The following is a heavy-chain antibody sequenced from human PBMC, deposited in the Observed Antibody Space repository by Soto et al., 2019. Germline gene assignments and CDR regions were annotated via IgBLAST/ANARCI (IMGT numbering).Heavy chain of an antibody. V-gene: IGHV3-23*01. CDR2: ISSRGDRT. J-gene: IGHJ6*02. CDR1: GFTFSRYA. CDR3: AKETGYSYGFQPNALDV. Sequence: GGSLRLSCAGSGFTFSRYAMNWVRQAPGKGLEWVSIISSRGDRTSYAESVKGRLTISGDDSKNTLFLHMNSLGAEDTAVYYCAKETGYSYGFQPNALDVWGQGTTVTAP. D-gene: IGHD5-18*01.